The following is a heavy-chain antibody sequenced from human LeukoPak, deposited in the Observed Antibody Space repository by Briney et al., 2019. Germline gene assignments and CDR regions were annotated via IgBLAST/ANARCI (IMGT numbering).Heavy chain of an antibody. D-gene: IGHD3-22*01. J-gene: IGHJ6*03. V-gene: IGHV1-69*13. CDR2: IIPIFGTA. Sequence: ASVKVSCKASGGTFSSYAISWVRQAPGQGLEWMGGIIPIFGTANYAQKFQGRVTITADESTSTAYMELSSLRSEDTAVYYCARDQTYDSSGYYGYYYMDVWGKGTTVTVSS. CDR3: ARDQTYDSSGYYGYYYMDV. CDR1: GGTFSSYA.